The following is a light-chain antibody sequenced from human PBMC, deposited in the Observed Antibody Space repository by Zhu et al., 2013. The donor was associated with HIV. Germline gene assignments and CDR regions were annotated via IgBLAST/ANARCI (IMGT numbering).Light chain of an antibody. CDR2: GAS. CDR1: QSVSGN. Sequence: EIVMTQSPATLSVSPGESATLSCRASQSVSGNLAWYQQKPGQAPRLLIYGASSRPTGISDRFSGSASGTDFTLTTDFTLTISRLEPEDFAVYYCQQSGNSPKTFGQGTKVEIK. J-gene: IGKJ1*01. V-gene: IGKV3-20*01. CDR3: QQSGNSPKT.